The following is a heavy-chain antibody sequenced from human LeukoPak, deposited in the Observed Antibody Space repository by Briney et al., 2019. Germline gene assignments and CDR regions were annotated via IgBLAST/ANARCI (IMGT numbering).Heavy chain of an antibody. Sequence: PSETLSLTCTVSGGSISNYYWSWIRQPPGKGLEWIGYISDSGSTVYNPSLESRVTISTDTSRNQFSLNLGSVTAADTAVYYCVRRKYRITAFDYWGQGTRVTVSS. CDR3: VRRKYRITAFDY. V-gene: IGHV4-59*08. D-gene: IGHD2-2*01. CDR2: ISDSGST. J-gene: IGHJ4*02. CDR1: GGSISNYY.